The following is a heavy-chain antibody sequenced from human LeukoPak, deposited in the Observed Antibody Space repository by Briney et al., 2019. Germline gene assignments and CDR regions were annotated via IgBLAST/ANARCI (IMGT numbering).Heavy chain of an antibody. CDR2: IYYSGST. J-gene: IGHJ5*02. Sequence: SETLSLTCTVSGGSISSYYWSWIRQPPGKGLEWIGYIYYSGSTNYNPSLKSRVTISVDTSKNQFSLKLSSVTAADTAVYYCARDHYDFWSGYGNWFDPWGQGTLVTVSS. CDR3: ARDHYDFWSGYGNWFDP. D-gene: IGHD3-3*01. V-gene: IGHV4-59*01. CDR1: GGSISSYY.